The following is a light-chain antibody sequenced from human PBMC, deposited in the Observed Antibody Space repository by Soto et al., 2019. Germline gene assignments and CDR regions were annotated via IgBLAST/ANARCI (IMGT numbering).Light chain of an antibody. CDR2: GGS. V-gene: IGKV3-15*01. CDR3: RQYNNWPPLT. CDR1: QSVSSN. J-gene: IGKJ4*01. Sequence: EIVMTQSPATLSVSPGERATLSCRASQSVSSNLAWYQQKPGQPPTRLIYGGSTRATAIPARFIGSGSGTELTLTISSLQSEDLAFFYCRQYNNWPPLTFGGGTKVEIK.